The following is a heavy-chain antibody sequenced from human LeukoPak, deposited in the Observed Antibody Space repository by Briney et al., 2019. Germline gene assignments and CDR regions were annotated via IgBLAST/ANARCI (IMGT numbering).Heavy chain of an antibody. V-gene: IGHV4-31*03. CDR2: IYYSGST. CDR1: VGSISSGGYY. J-gene: IGHJ4*02. Sequence: SQTLSLTRTVSVGSISSGGYYWSWIRQHPGKGLEWIGYIYYSGSTYYNPSLESRVTISVDTSKNQFSLKLSAVTAADTAVYYCARALPQLFDYWGQGTLVTVSS. D-gene: IGHD2-2*01. CDR3: ARALPQLFDY.